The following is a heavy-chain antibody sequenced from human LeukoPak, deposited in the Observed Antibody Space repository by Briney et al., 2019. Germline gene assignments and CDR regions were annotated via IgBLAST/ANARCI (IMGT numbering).Heavy chain of an antibody. V-gene: IGHV4-39*01. CDR3: ARAQMATICGSTDY. D-gene: IGHD5-24*01. CDR1: GGSISSYY. Sequence: SETLSLTCTVSGGSISSYYWGWIRQPPGKGLEWIGSIYYSGSTHYNPSLKSRVTISVDTSKNQFSLKLSSVTAADTAVYYCARAQMATICGSTDYWGQGTLVTVSS. CDR2: IYYSGST. J-gene: IGHJ4*02.